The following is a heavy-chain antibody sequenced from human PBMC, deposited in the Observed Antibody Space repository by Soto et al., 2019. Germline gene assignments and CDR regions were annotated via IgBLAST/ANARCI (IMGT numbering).Heavy chain of an antibody. CDR3: ERGGAYIVVVAAYIRDYYYYMDV. V-gene: IGHV4-34*01. CDR1: GGSFSGYY. J-gene: IGHJ6*03. CDR2: INQSGST. D-gene: IGHD2-2*01. Sequence: QVQLQQWGAGLLKPSATLSLTCAVYGGSFSGYYWSGIRQPPGKGGEWIGEINQSGSTNYNPSIKSRVNISVATFKNQVDRKLSSVTAADTAVYYCERGGAYIVVVAAYIRDYYYYMDVWGKGTTVTVSS.